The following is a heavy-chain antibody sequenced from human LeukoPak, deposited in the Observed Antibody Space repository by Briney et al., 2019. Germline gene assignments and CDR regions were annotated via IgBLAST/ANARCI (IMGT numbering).Heavy chain of an antibody. J-gene: IGHJ3*02. CDR2: IIPIFGTA. CDR1: GGTFSSYA. V-gene: IGHV1-69*13. CDR3: ARDMTTEGAFDI. Sequence: SVKVSCKASGGTFSSYAISWVRQAPGQGLERMGGIIPIFGTANYAQKFQGRVTITADESTSTAYMELSSLRSEDTAVYYCARDMTTEGAFDIWGQGTMVTVSS. D-gene: IGHD4-11*01.